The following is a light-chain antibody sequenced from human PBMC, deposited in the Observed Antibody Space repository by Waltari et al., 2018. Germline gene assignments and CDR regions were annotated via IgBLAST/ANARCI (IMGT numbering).Light chain of an antibody. CDR3: CSYAGSSFYV. CDR1: SSDVGSYNL. CDR2: EGS. Sequence: QSALTQPASVSGSPGQSITISCTGTSSDVGSYNLVSWYQQHPGKAPKLMIYEGSKRPSGVSKRFYGSKAGNTAALTISGLQAEDEADYYGCSYAGSSFYVFGTGTKVTVL. V-gene: IGLV2-23*01. J-gene: IGLJ1*01.